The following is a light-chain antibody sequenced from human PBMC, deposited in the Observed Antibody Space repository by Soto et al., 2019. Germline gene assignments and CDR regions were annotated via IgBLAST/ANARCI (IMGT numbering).Light chain of an antibody. Sequence: QSALTQPRSVSGSPGQSVTISCTGTSSDVGGYNFVSWYQQHPGKAPKLMIYDVSKRPSGVPDRFSGSKSVNTASLTIFGLQAEDEADYYCCSYAGSYTWVFGTGTKLTVL. V-gene: IGLV2-11*01. CDR1: SSDVGGYNF. CDR3: CSYAGSYTWV. CDR2: DVS. J-gene: IGLJ1*01.